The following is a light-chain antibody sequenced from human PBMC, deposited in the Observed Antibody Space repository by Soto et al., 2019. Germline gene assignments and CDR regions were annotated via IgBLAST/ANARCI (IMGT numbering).Light chain of an antibody. CDR3: CSYAGIYV. CDR2: DVS. J-gene: IGLJ1*01. V-gene: IGLV2-11*01. Sequence: QPVLTQPRSGSGSPGQSVTISCTGTSSDVGGYNYVSWYQQHPGKAPKLMIYDVSKRPSGVPDRFSGSKSGNTASLTISGLQAEDEADYYCCSYAGIYVFGTGTKVTVL. CDR1: SSDVGGYNY.